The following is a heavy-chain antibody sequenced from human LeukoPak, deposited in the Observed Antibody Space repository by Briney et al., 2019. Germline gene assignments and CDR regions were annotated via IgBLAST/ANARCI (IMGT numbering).Heavy chain of an antibody. CDR3: ASTNGYEGRYFQH. Sequence: SETLSLTCTVSGGSISSYYWSWIRKPPGKGLEWIGYIYYSGSTNYNPSLKSRVTISVDTSKNQFSLKLSSVTAADTAVYYCASTNGYEGRYFQHWGQGTLVTVSS. V-gene: IGHV4-59*12. CDR1: GGSISSYY. D-gene: IGHD5-18*01. CDR2: IYYSGST. J-gene: IGHJ1*01.